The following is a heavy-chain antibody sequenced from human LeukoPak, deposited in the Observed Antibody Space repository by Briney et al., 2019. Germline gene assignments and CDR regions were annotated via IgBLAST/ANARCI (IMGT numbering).Heavy chain of an antibody. Sequence: GGSLGLSCAASGFTFDDYAMHWVRQAPGKGLEWVSGISWNSGSIGYADSVKGRFTISRDNAKNSLYLQMNSLRAEDTALYYCAKVGDGYNHGPFDYWGQGTLVTVSS. CDR1: GFTFDDYA. D-gene: IGHD5-24*01. V-gene: IGHV3-9*01. J-gene: IGHJ4*02. CDR3: AKVGDGYNHGPFDY. CDR2: ISWNSGSI.